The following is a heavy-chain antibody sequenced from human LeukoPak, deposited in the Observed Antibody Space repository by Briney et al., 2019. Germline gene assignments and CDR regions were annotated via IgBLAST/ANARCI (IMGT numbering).Heavy chain of an antibody. J-gene: IGHJ5*01. D-gene: IGHD3-10*01. Sequence: SGGSLRLSCEASGFTFSSYWMHWVRQIPGKGLMWVSRIESNGLTLYADSVRDRFTISRDNGKNTVYLQMNSLRADDTAIYYCARAVTYFYGSVTYDWFESWGQGTLVTVSS. CDR2: IESNGLT. CDR3: ARAVTYFYGSVTYDWFES. V-gene: IGHV3-74*01. CDR1: GFTFSSYW.